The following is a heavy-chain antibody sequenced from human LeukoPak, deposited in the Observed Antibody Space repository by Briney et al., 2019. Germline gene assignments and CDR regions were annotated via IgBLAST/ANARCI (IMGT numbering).Heavy chain of an antibody. D-gene: IGHD3-10*01. Sequence: PGGSLRLSCAASGFTYSSYWMHWVRQAPGKGLVWVSRINSDGSSTSYADSVKGRFTISRDNAKNTLYLQMNSLRAEDTAVYYCVELTSMVEHYWGQGTLVTVSS. J-gene: IGHJ4*02. CDR1: GFTYSSYW. CDR3: VELTSMVEHY. CDR2: INSDGSST. V-gene: IGHV3-74*01.